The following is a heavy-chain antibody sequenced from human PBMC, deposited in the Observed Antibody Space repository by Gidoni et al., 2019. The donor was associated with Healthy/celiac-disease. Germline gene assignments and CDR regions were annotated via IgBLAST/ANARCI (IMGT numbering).Heavy chain of an antibody. D-gene: IGHD3-16*02. J-gene: IGHJ5*02. Sequence: QVQLQQWGAGLLKPSETLSLTCAVYGGSFSGYYWRWIRQPPGKGLEWIGEINHSGSTNYNPSLKSRVTISVDTSKNQFSLKLSSVTAADTAVYYCARANYYDYIWGSYRSNWFDPWGQGTLVTVSS. CDR2: INHSGST. CDR3: ARANYYDYIWGSYRSNWFDP. CDR1: GGSFSGYY. V-gene: IGHV4-34*01.